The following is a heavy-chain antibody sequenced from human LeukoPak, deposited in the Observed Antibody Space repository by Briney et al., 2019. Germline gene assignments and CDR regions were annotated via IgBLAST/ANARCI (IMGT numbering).Heavy chain of an antibody. J-gene: IGHJ6*02. CDR3: ARDRLYYGMDV. V-gene: IGHV4-31*03. Sequence: SSQTLSLTCTVSGGSISSGGYYWSWIRQHPGKGLEWIGYIYYSGSTYYNPSLKSRFTISVDTSKNQFSLKLSSVTAADTAVYYCARDRLYYGMDVWGQGTPVTVSS. CDR1: GGSISSGGYY. CDR2: IYYSGST.